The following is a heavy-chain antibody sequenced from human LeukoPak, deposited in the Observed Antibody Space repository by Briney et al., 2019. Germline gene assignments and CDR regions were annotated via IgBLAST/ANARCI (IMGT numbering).Heavy chain of an antibody. V-gene: IGHV3-15*01. J-gene: IGHJ4*02. CDR3: TTDPQCSGGDCYYFDY. CDR2: IKSKTDGGTT. D-gene: IGHD2-21*02. CDR1: GFTFSNAW. Sequence: GGSLRLSCAASGFTFSNAWMSWVRQAPGKGLEWVGRIKSKTDGGTTDYPAPVKGRFTISRDDSKDTLYLQMNSLKTEDTAVYYCTTDPQCSGGDCYYFDYWGQGSLVTVSS.